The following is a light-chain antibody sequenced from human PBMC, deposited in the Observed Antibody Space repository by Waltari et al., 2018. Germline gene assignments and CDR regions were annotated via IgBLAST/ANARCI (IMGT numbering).Light chain of an antibody. Sequence: QAVVTQEPSLTVSPGGTVTLTCGSSTGAVTSGHYPYWFQQKPGQAPRTRIYVTSNKPSWTPARFSGSLLGGKAALTLSGAQPEDEAEYYCLLSYSGARLVFGGGTKLTVL. J-gene: IGLJ2*01. CDR3: LLSYSGARLV. V-gene: IGLV7-46*01. CDR2: VTS. CDR1: TGAVTSGHY.